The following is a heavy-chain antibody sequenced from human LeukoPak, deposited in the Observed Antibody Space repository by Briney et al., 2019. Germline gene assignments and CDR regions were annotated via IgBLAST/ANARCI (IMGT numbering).Heavy chain of an antibody. V-gene: IGHV3-23*01. D-gene: IGHD3-22*01. CDR2: ISGSGGST. J-gene: IGHJ3*02. CDR1: GFTFSSSW. Sequence: GGSLRLSCAASGFTFSSSWMHWVRQAPGKGLEWVSAISGSGGSTYYADSVKGRFTISRDNSKNTLYLQMNSLRAEDTAVYYCAKDRSGYYDSSGYYYPGNAFDIWGQGTMVTVSS. CDR3: AKDRSGYYDSSGYYYPGNAFDI.